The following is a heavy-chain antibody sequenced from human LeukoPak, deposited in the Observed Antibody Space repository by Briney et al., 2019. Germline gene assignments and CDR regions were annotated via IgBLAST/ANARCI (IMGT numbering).Heavy chain of an antibody. CDR1: GGSISSGGYY. CDR3: ARALAAAFDY. Sequence: SQTLSLTCTVSGGSISSGGYYWSWIRQHPGKGLEWIGYIYYSGSNSYNPSLKCRVTISVDTSKNQFSLKLSSVTAADTAVYYCARALAAAFDYWGQGTLVTVSS. J-gene: IGHJ4*02. V-gene: IGHV4-31*03. D-gene: IGHD2-2*01. CDR2: IYYSGSN.